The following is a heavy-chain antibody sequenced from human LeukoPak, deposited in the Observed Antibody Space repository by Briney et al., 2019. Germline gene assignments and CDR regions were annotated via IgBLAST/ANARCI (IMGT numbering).Heavy chain of an antibody. V-gene: IGHV1-2*06. D-gene: IGHD3-10*01. CDR3: AREKLWFGELPPDY. Sequence: GASVKVSCKASGYTFTGYYMHWVRQAPGQGLEWMGRINPNSGGTNYAQKFQGRVTMTRGTSTSTAYMELSRLRSDDTAVYYCAREKLWFGELPPDYWGQGTLVTVSS. CDR1: GYTFTGYY. CDR2: INPNSGGT. J-gene: IGHJ4*02.